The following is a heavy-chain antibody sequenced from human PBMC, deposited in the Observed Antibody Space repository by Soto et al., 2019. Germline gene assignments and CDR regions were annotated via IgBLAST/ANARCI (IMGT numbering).Heavy chain of an antibody. CDR1: GFTFSGSA. CDR2: IGSKANSYAT. V-gene: IGHV3-73*01. J-gene: IGHJ5*02. D-gene: IGHD6-13*01. CDR3: TRPRGGIAAFWFDP. Sequence: EVLLVESGGGLVQPGGSLKLSCAASGFTFSGSAMHWVRQASGKGLEWVGRIGSKANSYATAYAASVKGRFTISRDDSKNTAYLQMHSLKTEDPAVYYWTRPRGGIAAFWFDPWGQGTLVTVSS.